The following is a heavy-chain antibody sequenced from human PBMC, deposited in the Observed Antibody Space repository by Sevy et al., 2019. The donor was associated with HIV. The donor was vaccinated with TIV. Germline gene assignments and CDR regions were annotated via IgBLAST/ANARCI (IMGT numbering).Heavy chain of an antibody. D-gene: IGHD3-10*01. Sequence: GGSLRLSCAASGFTFSSYAMSWVRQAPGKGLEWVSAISGSGGSTYYADSVKGRFTISRDNSKNTLYLQMNSLRAEDTAVYYCAKDRITMVRGVEDAFDIWGQGTMVTVSS. J-gene: IGHJ3*02. V-gene: IGHV3-23*01. CDR3: AKDRITMVRGVEDAFDI. CDR2: ISGSGGST. CDR1: GFTFSSYA.